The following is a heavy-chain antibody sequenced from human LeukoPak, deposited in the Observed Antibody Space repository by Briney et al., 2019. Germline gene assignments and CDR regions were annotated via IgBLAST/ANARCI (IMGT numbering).Heavy chain of an antibody. Sequence: GGSLRLSCAASGFTFSSYAMSWVRQAPGKGLEWVSTISGSGGSTYYADSVKGRFTISRDNSKSTLYLQMNSLRAEGTAVYYCAKYFIYSTLTPVDYWGQGTLVTVSS. CDR1: GFTFSSYA. J-gene: IGHJ4*02. V-gene: IGHV3-23*01. D-gene: IGHD4-4*01. CDR2: ISGSGGST. CDR3: AKYFIYSTLTPVDY.